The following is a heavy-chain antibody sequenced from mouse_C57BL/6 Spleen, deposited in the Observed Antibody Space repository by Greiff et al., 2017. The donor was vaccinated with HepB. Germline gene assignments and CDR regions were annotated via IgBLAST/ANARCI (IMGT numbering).Heavy chain of an antibody. CDR1: GFNIKDYY. J-gene: IGHJ3*01. Sequence: VQLQQSGAELVRPGASVKLSCTASGFNIKDYYMHWVKQRPEQGLEWIGRIDPEDGDTEYAPKFQGKATMTADTSSNPAYLQLSSLTSEDNAVYYCTRDDDGAWFAYWGQGTLVTVSA. CDR2: IDPEDGDT. V-gene: IGHV14-1*01. CDR3: TRDDDGAWFAY. D-gene: IGHD2-12*01.